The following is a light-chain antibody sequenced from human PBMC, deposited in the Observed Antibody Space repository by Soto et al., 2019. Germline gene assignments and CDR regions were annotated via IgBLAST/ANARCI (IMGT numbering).Light chain of an antibody. CDR2: TAS. CDR1: QGISSY. V-gene: IGKV1-9*01. J-gene: IGKJ1*01. CDR3: QHYNSYSEA. Sequence: DIQLTQSPSLLSASVGDRVTITCRASQGISSYLAWYQKKPGTAPKLLIYTASTLQSAVPSRFSGSGSGTEFTLTISSLRPEDFATYYCQHYNSYSEAFGQGNKVDIK.